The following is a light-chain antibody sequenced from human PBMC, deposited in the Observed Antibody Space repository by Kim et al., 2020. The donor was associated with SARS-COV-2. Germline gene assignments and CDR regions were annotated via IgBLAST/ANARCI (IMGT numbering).Light chain of an antibody. CDR2: AAS. CDR1: QSISRF. Sequence: ASVGDRVTIACRASQSISRFLNWYQQKTEKAPKLLIYAASSLQSAVPSRFSGSGSGTDFTLTISSLQPEDFATYYCQQSYSTPIAFGQGTRLEIK. CDR3: QQSYSTPIA. J-gene: IGKJ5*01. V-gene: IGKV1-39*01.